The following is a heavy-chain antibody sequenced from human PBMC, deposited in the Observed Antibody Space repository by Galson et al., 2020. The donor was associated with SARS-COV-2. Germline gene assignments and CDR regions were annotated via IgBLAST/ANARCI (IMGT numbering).Heavy chain of an antibody. V-gene: IGHV4-61*02. Sequence: SETLSLTCTVSGGSISSGSYYWSWIRQPAGKGLEWVGRIYTTGNTNYNPSLKNRVTISVDRSKNQFSLKLTSVTAAVSAVYYCVREGYDLWIGACDDGGQVTLFTVSS. CDR2: IYTTGNT. CDR3: VREGYDLWIGACDD. D-gene: IGHD3-3*01. CDR1: GGSISSGSYY. J-gene: IGHJ4*02.